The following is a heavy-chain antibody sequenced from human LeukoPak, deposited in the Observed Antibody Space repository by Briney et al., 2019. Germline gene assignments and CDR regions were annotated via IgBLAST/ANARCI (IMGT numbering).Heavy chain of an antibody. J-gene: IGHJ4*02. CDR1: GFTFSNAW. CDR2: IKSKTDGGTT. D-gene: IGHD3-3*01. CDR3: TTDQTYYDFWSGYYGRYYFDL. Sequence: KPGGSLRLSCAASGFTFSNAWMSWVRQAPGKGLEWVGHIKSKTDGGTTDYAEHVKRRFIISRDDSKNTLYLQMNSLKTEDTAVYYCTTDQTYYDFWSGYYGRYYFDLGRQKTLHTVFS. V-gene: IGHV3-15*01.